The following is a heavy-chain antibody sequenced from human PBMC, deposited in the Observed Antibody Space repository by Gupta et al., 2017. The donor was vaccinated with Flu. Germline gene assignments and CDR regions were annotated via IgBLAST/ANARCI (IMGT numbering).Heavy chain of an antibody. V-gene: IGHV3-33*01. CDR2: VYYDGKTT. CDR3: VRDGVGRTTFYGYLDY. CDR1: GFPFVIYG. J-gene: IGHJ4*02. D-gene: IGHD3-3*01. Sequence: QVQLVESGGGVVQPGRSLRLSCVASGFPFVIYGMHWIRQAPGKWLEWVAIVYYDGKTTYYADSMKGRFTISRDNSKNTLYLQMNSLRAEDTAVYYCVRDGVGRTTFYGYLDYWGQGTLVTVSS.